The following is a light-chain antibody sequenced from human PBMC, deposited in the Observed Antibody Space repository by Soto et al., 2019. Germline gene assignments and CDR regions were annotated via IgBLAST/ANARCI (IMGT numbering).Light chain of an antibody. Sequence: EIVLTQSPATLALSPGERATLSCRASQSVSSYLDWYQQKPGQAPRLLIYDASNRATGIPARFSGSGSGTDFTLTISSLEPKDFAFYYCQQRSNWPPYTFGQGTKLEIK. CDR3: QQRSNWPPYT. CDR1: QSVSSY. CDR2: DAS. J-gene: IGKJ2*01. V-gene: IGKV3-11*01.